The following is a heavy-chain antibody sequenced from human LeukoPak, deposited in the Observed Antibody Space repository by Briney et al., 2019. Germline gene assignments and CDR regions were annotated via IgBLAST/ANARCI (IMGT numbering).Heavy chain of an antibody. CDR3: AKDRASVDTACDY. D-gene: IGHD5-18*01. J-gene: IGHJ4*02. CDR1: GFTFSSYG. V-gene: IGHV3-30*18. Sequence: GRSLRLSCAASGFTFSSYGMHWVRQAPGEGLEWVAVISYDGSNKYYADSVKGRFTISRDNSKNTLYLQMNSLRAEDTAVYYCAKDRASVDTACDYWGQGTLVTVSS. CDR2: ISYDGSNK.